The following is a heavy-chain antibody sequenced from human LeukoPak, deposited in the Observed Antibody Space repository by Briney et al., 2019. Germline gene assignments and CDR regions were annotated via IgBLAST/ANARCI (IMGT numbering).Heavy chain of an antibody. Sequence: GGSLRLSCAASGFTFSSYSMNWVRQAPGKGLEWVSYISSSSSTIYYADSVKGRFTISRDNAKNSLYLQMNSLRAEDTAVYYYARARPYSTIFGVVEGPMDYWGQGTLVTVSS. D-gene: IGHD3-3*01. CDR3: ARARPYSTIFGVVEGPMDY. CDR1: GFTFSSYS. V-gene: IGHV3-48*01. CDR2: ISSSSSTI. J-gene: IGHJ4*02.